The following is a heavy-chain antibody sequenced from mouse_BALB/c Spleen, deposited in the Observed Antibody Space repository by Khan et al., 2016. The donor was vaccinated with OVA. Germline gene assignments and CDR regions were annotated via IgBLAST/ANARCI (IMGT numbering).Heavy chain of an antibody. Sequence: EVQVVESGGGLVQPGGSRKLSCAVSGFTFSSFGMHWVRQAPKKGLEWVAYISSGSSTIYYVDTVKGRFTISRDNPKNTLFLQMTSLRSEDTAMYYCARSGGNFHWYFDVWGAGTSVTVSS. CDR3: ARSGGNFHWYFDV. V-gene: IGHV5-17*02. D-gene: IGHD2-1*01. CDR2: ISSGSSTI. J-gene: IGHJ1*01. CDR1: GFTFSSFG.